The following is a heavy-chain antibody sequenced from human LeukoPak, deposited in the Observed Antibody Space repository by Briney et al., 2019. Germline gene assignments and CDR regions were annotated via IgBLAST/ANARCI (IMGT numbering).Heavy chain of an antibody. D-gene: IGHD6-19*01. V-gene: IGHV3-9*01. CDR3: ARDHLSSGSSPDYYYYYYMDV. Sequence: PGGSLRLSCAASGFTLDDYAMHWVRQAPGKGLEWVSGISWNSGSIAYADSVKGRFTISRDNAKNTLYLQMNSLRAEDTAVYYCARDHLSSGSSPDYYYYYYMDVWGKGTTVTISS. CDR2: ISWNSGSI. CDR1: GFTLDDYA. J-gene: IGHJ6*03.